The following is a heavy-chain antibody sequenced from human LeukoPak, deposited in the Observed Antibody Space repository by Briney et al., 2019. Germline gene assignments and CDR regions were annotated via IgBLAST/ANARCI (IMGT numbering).Heavy chain of an antibody. Sequence: GGSLRLSCAASGFTFSSYAMSWVRQAPGKGLEWVSAISGSGGSTYYADSVKGRFTISRDNSKNTLYLQMNSLRAEDTAVYYCARTMVRGVTRYYFDYWGQGTLVTVSS. D-gene: IGHD3-10*01. CDR1: GFTFSSYA. CDR3: ARTMVRGVTRYYFDY. J-gene: IGHJ4*02. CDR2: ISGSGGST. V-gene: IGHV3-23*01.